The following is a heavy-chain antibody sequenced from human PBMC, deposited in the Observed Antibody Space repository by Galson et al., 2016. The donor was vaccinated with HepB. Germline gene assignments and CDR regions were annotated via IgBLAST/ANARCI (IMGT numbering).Heavy chain of an antibody. Sequence: QSGAEVKKPGESLKISCKGSGYTFSTCWMTWVRQMPGKGLEWMGIIYLGDSETRYSPSFQGQVTISADKSISTAYMQWSSLKHSDTAMYYSARRCRQGNYWSVGFDFWGQGTLVTVSS. V-gene: IGHV5-51*01. CDR3: ARRCRQGNYWSVGFDF. CDR1: GYTFSTCW. CDR2: IYLGDSET. D-gene: IGHD5-24*01. J-gene: IGHJ4*02.